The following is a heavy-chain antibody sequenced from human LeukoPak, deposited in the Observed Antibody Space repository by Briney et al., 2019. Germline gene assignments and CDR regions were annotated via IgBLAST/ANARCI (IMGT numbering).Heavy chain of an antibody. Sequence: GESLRLSCAASGFTFSNSWMQWVRQVPGKGLVWVSRINTDGTSTSYADPVRGRFIISRDNAKNTLYLQMNSLRAEDTAVYYCARPQQGGTTRSHGLDVWGQGTTVTVSS. CDR2: INTDGTST. D-gene: IGHD2-2*01. J-gene: IGHJ6*02. CDR3: ARPQQGGTTRSHGLDV. V-gene: IGHV3-74*01. CDR1: GFTFSNSW.